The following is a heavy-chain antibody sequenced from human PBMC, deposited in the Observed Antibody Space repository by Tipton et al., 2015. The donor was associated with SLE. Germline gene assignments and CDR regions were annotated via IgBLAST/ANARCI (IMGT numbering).Heavy chain of an antibody. CDR1: GFTFSSYE. J-gene: IGHJ4*02. CDR3: AREDYSKLFDY. D-gene: IGHD4-11*01. Sequence: SLRLSCAASGFTFSSYEMNWVRQAPGKGLEWVSYISSSGSTIYYADSVKGRFTISRDNSKNTLYLQMNSLRAEDTAVYYCAREDYSKLFDYWGQGTLVTVSS. V-gene: IGHV3-48*03. CDR2: ISSSGSTI.